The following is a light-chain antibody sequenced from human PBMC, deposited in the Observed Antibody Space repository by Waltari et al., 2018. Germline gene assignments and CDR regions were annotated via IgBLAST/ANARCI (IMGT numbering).Light chain of an antibody. J-gene: IGLJ1*01. CDR1: SNDVGGYGY. V-gene: IGLV2-14*01. CDR2: EVS. CDR3: SSHTSTVPHV. Sequence: QSALTQPASVSGSPGQSITISCTGTSNDVGGYGYVSWYQQYPGRAPKLIIYEVSYRPAGISTRCAGSKACKTASRAISGLQADDEADYYCSSHTSTVPHVFGTGTRVTV.